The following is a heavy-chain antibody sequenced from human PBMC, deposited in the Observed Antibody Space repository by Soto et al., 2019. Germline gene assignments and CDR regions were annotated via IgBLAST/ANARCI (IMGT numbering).Heavy chain of an antibody. V-gene: IGHV4-39*01. D-gene: IGHD2-2*01. J-gene: IGHJ6*02. CDR3: ARHPGYCSGNGCYGYHTMDV. CDR2: IYYSGST. CDR1: GGSISSSRNY. Sequence: PSETLSLTCTVSGGSISSSRNYWGWIRQPPGKGLEWIGSIYYSGSTYYKPSLKSRVTISVDTSKNQFSLELTSVTAADTAVYFCARHPGYCSGNGCYGYHTMDVWGQGTTVTVSS.